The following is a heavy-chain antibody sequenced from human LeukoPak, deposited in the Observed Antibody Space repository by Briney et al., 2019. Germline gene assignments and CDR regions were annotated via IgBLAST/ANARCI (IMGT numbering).Heavy chain of an antibody. CDR2: IYYSGST. D-gene: IGHD4-11*01. Sequence: SETLSLTCTVSGGSISSSSYYWGWIRQPPGKGLEWIGSIYYSGSTYYNPSLKSRVTISVDTSKNQFSLKLSSVTAADTAVYYCARNLDYSFSWFDPWGQGTLVTVSS. CDR3: ARNLDYSFSWFDP. V-gene: IGHV4-39*01. J-gene: IGHJ5*02. CDR1: GGSISSSSYY.